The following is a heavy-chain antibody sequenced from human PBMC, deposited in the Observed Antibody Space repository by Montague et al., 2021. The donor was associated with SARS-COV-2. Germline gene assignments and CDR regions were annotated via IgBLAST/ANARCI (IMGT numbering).Heavy chain of an antibody. Sequence: SETLSLTCTVSGGSISSSSYYWGWIRQPPGKGLEWIGTIDYSGSTYYNPSLKSRVTISVDTSKNQFSLKLSSVTAADTAVYYCARQKMGSVTIFGVVMHDRGFDKWGQGTLVTVSS. CDR1: GGSISSSSYY. V-gene: IGHV4-39*01. CDR3: ARQKMGSVTIFGVVMHDRGFDK. CDR2: IDYSGST. J-gene: IGHJ5*02. D-gene: IGHD3-3*01.